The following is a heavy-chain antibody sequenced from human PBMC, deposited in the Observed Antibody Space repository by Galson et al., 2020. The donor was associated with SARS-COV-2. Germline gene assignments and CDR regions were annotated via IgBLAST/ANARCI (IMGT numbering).Heavy chain of an antibody. Sequence: TGGSLRLSCAASGFTFSSYSMNWVRQAPGKGLEWVSSISSSSSYIYYADSVKGRFTISRDNAKNSLYLQMNSLRAEDTAVYYCARDTYYYDSSGQLFDYWGQGSLVTVSS. CDR1: GFTFSSYS. D-gene: IGHD3-22*01. J-gene: IGHJ4*02. CDR2: ISSSSSYI. CDR3: ARDTYYYDSSGQLFDY. V-gene: IGHV3-21*01.